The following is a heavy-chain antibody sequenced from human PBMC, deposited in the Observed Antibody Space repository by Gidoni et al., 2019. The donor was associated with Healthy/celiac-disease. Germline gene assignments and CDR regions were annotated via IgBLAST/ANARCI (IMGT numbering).Heavy chain of an antibody. Sequence: QVQLQQWGAGLLKPSETLSLTCAVYGGSFSGYYWCWIRQPPGKGLELIGEINHCGSTNYNPSLKSRVTISVDTSKNQFSLKLSSVTAADTAVYYCARGRYYYGSGSNLRTHRPFDYWGQGTLVTVSS. J-gene: IGHJ4*02. V-gene: IGHV4-34*01. D-gene: IGHD3-10*01. CDR1: GGSFSGYY. CDR2: INHCGST. CDR3: ARGRYYYGSGSNLRTHRPFDY.